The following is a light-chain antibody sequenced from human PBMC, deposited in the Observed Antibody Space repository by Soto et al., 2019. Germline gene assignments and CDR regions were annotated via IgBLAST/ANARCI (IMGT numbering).Light chain of an antibody. Sequence: AIRMTQSPSSLSASTGDRVTITCRASQGISSYLAWYQQKPGKAPKLLIYAASTLQSGVPSRFSGSGSGTDFTLTISCLQSEDFATYYCLQDYNYSWTFGQGTKVDIK. J-gene: IGKJ1*01. CDR1: QGISSY. CDR3: LQDYNYSWT. V-gene: IGKV1-8*01. CDR2: AAS.